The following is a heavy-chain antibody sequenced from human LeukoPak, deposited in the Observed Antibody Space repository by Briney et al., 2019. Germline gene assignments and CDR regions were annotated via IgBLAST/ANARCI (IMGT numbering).Heavy chain of an antibody. CDR2: ISGYNGNT. J-gene: IGHJ4*02. D-gene: IGHD3-22*01. V-gene: IGHV1-18*01. CDR1: GYTFTSYG. Sequence: ASVKVSCKASGYTFTSYGISWVRQAPGQGLEWMGWISGYNGNTDYAQNLQGRVTMTTDTSTSTAFMELRSLRSDDTAVYYCARDRNHYYDSSGTRIASLDYWGQGTLVTVSS. CDR3: ARDRNHYYDSSGTRIASLDY.